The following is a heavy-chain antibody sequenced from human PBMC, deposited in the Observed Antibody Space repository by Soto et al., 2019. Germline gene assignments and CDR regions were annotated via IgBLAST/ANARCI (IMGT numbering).Heavy chain of an antibody. D-gene: IGHD5-18*01. CDR1: GFTFSSYG. J-gene: IGHJ4*02. CDR2: IWYDGSNK. CDR3: ARDGDTAMARGYFDY. V-gene: IGHV3-33*01. Sequence: GGSLRLSCAASGFTFSSYGMHWVRQAPGKGLEWVAVIWYDGSNKYYADSVKGRFTISRDNSKNTLYLQMNSLRAEDTAVYYCARDGDTAMARGYFDYWGQGTLVTVSS.